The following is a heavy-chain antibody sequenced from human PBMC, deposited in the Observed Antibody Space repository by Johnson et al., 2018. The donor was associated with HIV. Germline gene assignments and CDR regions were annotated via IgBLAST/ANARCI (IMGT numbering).Heavy chain of an antibody. D-gene: IGHD3-22*01. V-gene: IGHV3-66*01. CDR1: GFTVGSKY. Sequence: VHLVESGGGLVQPGGSLRLSCAASGFTVGSKYMIWVRLAPGEGLEWVSGISSDGRTHYPDSVKGRFSISRDNSKNTLSLQMNSVRDDDTAVYFCASSVNVQGGYDIWGQGTMVTASS. CDR3: ASSVNVQGGYDI. CDR2: ISSDGRT. J-gene: IGHJ3*02.